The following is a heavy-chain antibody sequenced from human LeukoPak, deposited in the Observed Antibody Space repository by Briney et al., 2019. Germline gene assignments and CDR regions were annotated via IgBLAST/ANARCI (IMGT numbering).Heavy chain of an antibody. CDR3: AKAPPYKKYFDY. Sequence: PGGSLRLSCAASGFTFSNYAMSWVRQAHGQGLERVSTISNSGDATYYADSVKGRFTISRDNSKNTLYLQMNSLRAEDTAVYYCAKAPPYKKYFDYWGQGTLVTVSS. D-gene: IGHD1-1*01. J-gene: IGHJ4*02. V-gene: IGHV3-23*01. CDR1: GFTFSNYA. CDR2: ISNSGDAT.